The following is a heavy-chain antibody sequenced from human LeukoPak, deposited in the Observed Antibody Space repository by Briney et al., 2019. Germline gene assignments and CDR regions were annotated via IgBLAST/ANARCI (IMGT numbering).Heavy chain of an antibody. D-gene: IGHD3-16*01. CDR2: MYNSGST. V-gene: IGHV4-39*07. J-gene: IGHJ4*02. Sequence: SETLSLTCTVSGGSISSSYYYWGWIRQPPGKGLEWIGTMYNSGSTDYNPSLESRVTISVDTSKNQFSLKLTSVTAADTAVYYCARGFRGYFVFGGAFFDYWGQGTLVTVSS. CDR3: ARGFRGYFVFGGAFFDY. CDR1: GGSISSSYYY.